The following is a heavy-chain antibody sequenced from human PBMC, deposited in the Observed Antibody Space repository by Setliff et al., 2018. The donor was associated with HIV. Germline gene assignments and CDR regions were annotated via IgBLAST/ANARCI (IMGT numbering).Heavy chain of an antibody. CDR2: ISGGGYTT. Sequence: PGGSLRLSCAASGFTFSTYAMSWVRQAPGKGLEWVSGISGGGYTTYYADSVKGRFTISGDNSKNTIYLQMNSLRAEDTAVYYCAKDRGEVPTAFFDYWGQGTLVTVSS. CDR1: GFTFSTYA. CDR3: AKDRGEVPTAFFDY. D-gene: IGHD2-2*01. V-gene: IGHV3-23*01. J-gene: IGHJ4*02.